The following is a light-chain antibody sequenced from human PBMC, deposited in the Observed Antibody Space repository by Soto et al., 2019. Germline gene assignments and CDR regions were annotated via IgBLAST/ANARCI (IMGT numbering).Light chain of an antibody. CDR1: QSVNTI. CDR3: QQYNNWLWT. Sequence: EIVMTQSPATLSVSPGERATLSCRASQSVNTILAWYQQKPGQAPRLLIYGASTRATGIPDRFSGSGSGTEFSLTISSLQSEDFSVYYCQQYNNWLWTVGQGTKVEIK. J-gene: IGKJ1*01. CDR2: GAS. V-gene: IGKV3-15*01.